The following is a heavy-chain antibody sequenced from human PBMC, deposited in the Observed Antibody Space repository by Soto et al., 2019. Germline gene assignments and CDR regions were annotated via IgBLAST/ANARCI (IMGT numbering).Heavy chain of an antibody. V-gene: IGHV4-30-4*01. Sequence: SETLSLTCTVSGGSISSGDYYWIWIRQPPGKGLEWIGYIYYSGGTYYNPSLKSRVTISVDTSKNQFSLKLSSVTAADTAVYYCARVSLDSGSFSYCYYYGMDFWGQGTTVTVSS. D-gene: IGHD6-6*01. CDR1: GGSISSGDYY. J-gene: IGHJ6*02. CDR3: ARVSLDSGSFSYCYYYGMDF. CDR2: IYYSGGT.